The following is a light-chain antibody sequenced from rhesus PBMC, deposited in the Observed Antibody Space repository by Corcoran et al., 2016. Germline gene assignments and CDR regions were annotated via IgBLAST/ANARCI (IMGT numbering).Light chain of an antibody. J-gene: IGKJ1*01. Sequence: IVLTQSPGTLSLSPGGRATLSCRASQRVTTSLAWYQQKPGQAPRLLIYDASTRATGIPDRFNGSVSGTDCTLTISSLEPEGVGLYSCQQYNDWTFGQGTKVEIK. CDR3: QQYNDWT. CDR2: DAS. V-gene: IGKV3-17*01. CDR1: QRVTTS.